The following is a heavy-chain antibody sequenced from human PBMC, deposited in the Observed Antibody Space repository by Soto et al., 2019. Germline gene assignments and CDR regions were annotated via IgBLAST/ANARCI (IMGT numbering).Heavy chain of an antibody. J-gene: IGHJ5*02. Sequence: QITLKESGPTLVKPTQTLTLTCTFSGFSLSTSGVGVGWIRQPPGKALEWLALIYWDDDKRYSPSLKSRLTITKDTSKTQVVLTMTNMDPVDTATYYCAHSRGILTGFNWFDPWGQGTLVTVSS. CDR1: GFSLSTSGVG. CDR3: AHSRGILTGFNWFDP. V-gene: IGHV2-5*02. D-gene: IGHD3-9*01. CDR2: IYWDDDK.